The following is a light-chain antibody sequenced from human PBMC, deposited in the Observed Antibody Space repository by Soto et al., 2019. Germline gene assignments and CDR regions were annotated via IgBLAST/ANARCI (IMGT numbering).Light chain of an antibody. CDR2: GAS. CDR3: QQYGNSPWT. V-gene: IGKV3-20*01. CDR1: QTVDHAY. J-gene: IGKJ1*01. Sequence: VLTQSPGTLSLSLGDRATLSCRASQTVDHAYVAWYQQRPGQAPSLLIYGASTRAADVPERFSGSGSGTDFTLTIIRLEPEDSAVYYCQQYGNSPWTFGQGTKVEIK.